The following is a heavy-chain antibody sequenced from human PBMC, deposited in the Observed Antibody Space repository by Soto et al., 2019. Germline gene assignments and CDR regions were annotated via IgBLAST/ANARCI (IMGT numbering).Heavy chain of an antibody. Sequence: PGGSLRLSCAASGFTFSSYGMHWVRQAPGKGLEWVAVIWYDGSNKYYADSVKGRFTISRDNSKNTLYLQMNSLRAEDTAVYYCARDTSSNPRPPRNWFDPWGQGTLVTVSS. J-gene: IGHJ5*02. V-gene: IGHV3-33*01. D-gene: IGHD4-4*01. CDR1: GFTFSSYG. CDR3: ARDTSSNPRPPRNWFDP. CDR2: IWYDGSNK.